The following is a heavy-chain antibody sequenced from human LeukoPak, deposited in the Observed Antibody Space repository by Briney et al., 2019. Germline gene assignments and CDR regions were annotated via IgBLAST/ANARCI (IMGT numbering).Heavy chain of an antibody. D-gene: IGHD4-17*01. CDR3: AKFHTVTKENFDY. CDR2: ISSSSPYI. CDR1: GFTFSDYS. V-gene: IGHV3-21*04. J-gene: IGHJ4*02. Sequence: GGSLRLSCAASGFTFSDYSMNWVRQAPGKGLEWVASISSSSPYIYYTDSVKGRFTISRDNSKNTLYLQMNSLRAEDTAVYYCAKFHTVTKENFDYWGQGTLVTVSS.